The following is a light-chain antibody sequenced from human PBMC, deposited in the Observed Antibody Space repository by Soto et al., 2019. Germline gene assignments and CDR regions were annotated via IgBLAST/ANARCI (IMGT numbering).Light chain of an antibody. V-gene: IGLV2-14*01. Sequence: QSVLTQPASVSGSPGQSITISCTGTSSDIGGYNYVSWYQQYPGKAPRLLIYAVSNRPSGVSDRFSGSKSGNTASLTISGFQAEDEAHYYCCSYGGRILVIFGEGTKLTVL. CDR1: SSDIGGYNY. CDR3: CSYGGRILVI. CDR2: AVS. J-gene: IGLJ2*01.